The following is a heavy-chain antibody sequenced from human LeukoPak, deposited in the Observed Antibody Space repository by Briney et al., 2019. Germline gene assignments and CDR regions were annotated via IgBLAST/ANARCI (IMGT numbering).Heavy chain of an antibody. D-gene: IGHD1-26*01. CDR2: IYYSGST. J-gene: IGHJ4*02. CDR3: ARGLPGLLYYFDY. Sequence: SETLSLTCTVSGGSISSYYWSWIRQPPGKGLEWIGHIYYSGSTNYNPSLKSRVTISVDTSKNQFSLKLSSVGAADTAVYYCARGLPGLLYYFDYWGQGTLVTVSS. V-gene: IGHV4-59*01. CDR1: GGSISSYY.